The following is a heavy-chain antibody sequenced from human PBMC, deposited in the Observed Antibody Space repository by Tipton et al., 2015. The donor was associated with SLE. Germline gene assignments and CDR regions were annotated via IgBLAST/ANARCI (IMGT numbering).Heavy chain of an antibody. V-gene: IGHV4-39*07. Sequence: TLSLTCTVSGGSISSSSYCWGWIRQPPAKGLEWIGSMYYSGSTYYNPSLKSRVTISVDTSKNQFSLKLSSVTAADTAVYYCARDPNGGYGSFDYWGLGALFTVSS. CDR1: GGSISSSSYC. D-gene: IGHD7-27*01. CDR3: ARDPNGGYGSFDY. CDR2: MYYSGST. J-gene: IGHJ4*02.